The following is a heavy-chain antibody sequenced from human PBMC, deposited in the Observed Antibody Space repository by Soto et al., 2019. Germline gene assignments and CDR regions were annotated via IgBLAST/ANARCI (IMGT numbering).Heavy chain of an antibody. V-gene: IGHV1-2*06. CDR3: ASHPRDYYDSSGYYRMAWFDP. Sequence: ASVKVSCKASGYIFTGYYMHWVRQAPGQGLEWMGRINPNSGGTNYAQKFQGRVTMTRDTSISTAYMELSRLRSDDTAVYYCASHPRDYYDSSGYYRMAWFDPWGQGTLVTVSS. J-gene: IGHJ5*02. CDR2: INPNSGGT. D-gene: IGHD3-22*01. CDR1: GYIFTGYY.